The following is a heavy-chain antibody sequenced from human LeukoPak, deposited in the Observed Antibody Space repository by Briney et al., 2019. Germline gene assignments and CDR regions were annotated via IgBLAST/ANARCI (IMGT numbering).Heavy chain of an antibody. V-gene: IGHV3-23*01. CDR1: GFTFKNYD. Sequence: PGGSLGLSCAASGFTFKNYDMNWVRQAPGKGLEWVAGIGVGTSTYYPESVKGRFTISRDNSKNTVFLQMDSLRAEDTAVYYCARIIRLLDYWGQGTLVTVSS. CDR3: ARIIRLLDY. D-gene: IGHD2-21*01. CDR2: IGVGTST. J-gene: IGHJ4*02.